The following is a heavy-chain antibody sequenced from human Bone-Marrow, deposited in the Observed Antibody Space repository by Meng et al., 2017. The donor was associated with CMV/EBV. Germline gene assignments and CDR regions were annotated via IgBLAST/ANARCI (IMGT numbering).Heavy chain of an antibody. CDR2: MNPNRGNT. V-gene: IGHV1-8*01. Sequence: ASVKVSCKASGYTFSYYDIIWVRQASGQGLEWVGWMNPNRGNTAYAQKFQGRVTMTRDTSISTAYMELSRLRSDDTAVYYCARVRSPAYGYYYYGMDVWGQGTTVTGAS. CDR3: ARVRSPAYGYYYYGMDV. D-gene: IGHD3-10*01. CDR1: GYTFSYYD. J-gene: IGHJ6*02.